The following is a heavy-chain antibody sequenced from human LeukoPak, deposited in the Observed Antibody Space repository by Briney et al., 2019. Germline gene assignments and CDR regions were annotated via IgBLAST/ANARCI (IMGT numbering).Heavy chain of an antibody. Sequence: PSETLSLTRTVSGGSISSYYWSWIRQPPGKGLEWIGYIYYSGSTNYNPSLKSRVTISVDTSKNQFSLKLSSVTAADTAVYYCARVSSSSFFDYWGQGTLVTVSS. CDR2: IYYSGST. CDR1: GGSISSYY. CDR3: ARVSSSSFFDY. J-gene: IGHJ4*02. V-gene: IGHV4-59*01. D-gene: IGHD6-6*01.